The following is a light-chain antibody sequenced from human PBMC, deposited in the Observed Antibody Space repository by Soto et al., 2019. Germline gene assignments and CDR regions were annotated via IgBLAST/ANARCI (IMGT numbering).Light chain of an antibody. CDR2: DAS. Sequence: DIQMTPSPSTLSASVGDRVTITCRASQSINKWLAWYHQKPGKAPKLLIYDASSLNSGAPSRFSGRGSGTEFTLTISSVQPDDFAAYYCQQYDSYPWTFGQGTKVDIK. CDR3: QQYDSYPWT. CDR1: QSINKW. V-gene: IGKV1-5*01. J-gene: IGKJ1*01.